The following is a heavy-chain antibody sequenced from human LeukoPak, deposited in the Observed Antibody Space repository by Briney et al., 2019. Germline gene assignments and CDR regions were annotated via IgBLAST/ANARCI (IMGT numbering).Heavy chain of an antibody. V-gene: IGHV3-23*01. CDR2: ISGSGGRI. D-gene: IGHD1-14*01. CDR3: AKKPRGRYGMYFGA. CDR1: GSTISCDL. Sequence: GGPLRFSSAAAGSTISCDLIWCVHQAAGEGLGWSSISGSGGRIDYADSVKGRFTISRDNSKNTLYLQMNSLTAEDTAVYYCAKKPRGRYGMYFGAWGKGIMVT. J-gene: IGHJ5*02.